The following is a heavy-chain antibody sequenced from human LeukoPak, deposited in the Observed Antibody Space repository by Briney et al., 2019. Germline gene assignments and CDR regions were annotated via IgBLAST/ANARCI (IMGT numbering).Heavy chain of an antibody. CDR2: ICAVNDHS. Sequence: ASVKVSCKASGYNFTDYGITWLRQAPGQGLEYMRWICAVNDHSILQARLTMTTDTSTSTAYMELRSLRSDDTAVYYCASADSLGGNWLYPGRLAYWGQGTLVTVSS. J-gene: IGHJ4*02. V-gene: IGHV1-18*01. D-gene: IGHD3-16*01. CDR3: ASADSLGGNWLYPGRLAY. CDR1: GYNFTDYG.